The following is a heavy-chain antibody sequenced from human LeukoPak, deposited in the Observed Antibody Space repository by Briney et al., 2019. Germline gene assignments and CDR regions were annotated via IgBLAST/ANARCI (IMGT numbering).Heavy chain of an antibody. CDR2: IYTSGRT. CDR1: GGSISSGSYS. V-gene: IGHV4-61*02. CDR3: ARGLRGSYYYYYYYMDV. Sequence: SETLSLTCTVSGGSISSGSYSWTWIRQPAGTGLEYIGRIYTSGRTNYNPSLKSRVTISVDTSKNQFSLKLSSVTAADTAVYYCARGLRGSYYYYYYYMDVWGKGTTVTVSS. D-gene: IGHD1-26*01. J-gene: IGHJ6*03.